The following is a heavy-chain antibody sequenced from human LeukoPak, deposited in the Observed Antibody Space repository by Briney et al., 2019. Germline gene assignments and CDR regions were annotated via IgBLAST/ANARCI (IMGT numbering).Heavy chain of an antibody. D-gene: IGHD4-17*01. J-gene: IGHJ4*02. CDR3: ARSYGDYSGADY. CDR1: GYTFTGYY. Sequence: ASVKVSCKASGYTFTGYYMHWVRQAPGQGLEWMGRIIPIFGTANYAQKFQGRVTITTDESTSTAYMELSSLRSEDTAVYYCARSYGDYSGADYWGQGTLVTVSS. V-gene: IGHV1-69*05. CDR2: IIPIFGTA.